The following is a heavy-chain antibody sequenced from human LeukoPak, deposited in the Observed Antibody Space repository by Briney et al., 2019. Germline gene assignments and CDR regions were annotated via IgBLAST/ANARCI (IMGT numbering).Heavy chain of an antibody. Sequence: GGSLRLSCAASGFTFSSHSMNWVRQAPGKGLEWVSSISSSSSYIYYADSVKGRFTISRDNAKNSLYLQMNSLRAEDTAVYYCARELLGYYYGMDVWGQGTTVTVSS. V-gene: IGHV3-21*01. J-gene: IGHJ6*02. CDR2: ISSSSSYI. CDR1: GFTFSSHS. D-gene: IGHD3-10*01. CDR3: ARELLGYYYGMDV.